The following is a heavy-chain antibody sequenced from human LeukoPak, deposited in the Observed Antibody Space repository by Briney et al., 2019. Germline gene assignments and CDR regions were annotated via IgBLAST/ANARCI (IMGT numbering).Heavy chain of an antibody. CDR3: AKGFHSGSFNELDY. J-gene: IGHJ4*02. CDR2: FAMIDDII. D-gene: IGHD1-26*01. V-gene: IGHV3-23*05. Sequence: GGSLRLSCAGSGFTFNNYAMSWVRQAPGKGLEWVSGFAMIDDIIHYVDSVKGRFTISRDNSKNMLYLHMNSLRAEDTAVYYCAKGFHSGSFNELDYWGQGTLVTVSS. CDR1: GFTFNNYA.